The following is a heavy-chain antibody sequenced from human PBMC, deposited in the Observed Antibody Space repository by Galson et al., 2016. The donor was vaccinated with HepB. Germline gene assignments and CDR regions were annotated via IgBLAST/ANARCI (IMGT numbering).Heavy chain of an antibody. Sequence: SLRLSCAGSGFSFKSYAMHWVRQAPGKGLEWVALIWFDGTKKYYADFVKGRFTISRDNSKNSLYLQMSALRAEDTAVYYCARGYSSAWYLQGFWGLGTLVTVSS. CDR1: GFSFKSYA. V-gene: IGHV3-33*01. CDR3: ARGYSSAWYLQGF. CDR2: IWFDGTKK. D-gene: IGHD6-13*01. J-gene: IGHJ4*02.